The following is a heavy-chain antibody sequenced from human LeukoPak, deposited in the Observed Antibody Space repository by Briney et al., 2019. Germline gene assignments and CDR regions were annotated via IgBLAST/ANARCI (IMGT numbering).Heavy chain of an antibody. Sequence: GGSLRLSCAASGFTFSSYAMSWVRQAPGKGLEWVSAISGSGGSTYYADSVKGRFTISRDNSKNTLYLQMNSLRAEDTAVYYCARGGLYCSSTSCNNRAYFDYWGQGTLVTVSS. V-gene: IGHV3-23*01. J-gene: IGHJ4*02. D-gene: IGHD2-2*01. CDR3: ARGGLYCSSTSCNNRAYFDY. CDR1: GFTFSSYA. CDR2: ISGSGGST.